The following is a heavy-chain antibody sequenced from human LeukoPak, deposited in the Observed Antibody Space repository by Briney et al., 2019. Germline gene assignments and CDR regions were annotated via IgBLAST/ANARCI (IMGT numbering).Heavy chain of an antibody. J-gene: IGHJ4*02. CDR3: ARGDRLLDY. CDR2: IISGSYT. Sequence: GGSLRLSCAASGFTFSDYSMNWIRQAPGKGLEWVSYIISGSYTYYADSVKGRFTISRDNTKKSLYLQMNSLRAEDTAVYYCARGDRLLDYWGQGTLVTVSS. D-gene: IGHD4-11*01. CDR1: GFTFSDYS. V-gene: IGHV3-11*05.